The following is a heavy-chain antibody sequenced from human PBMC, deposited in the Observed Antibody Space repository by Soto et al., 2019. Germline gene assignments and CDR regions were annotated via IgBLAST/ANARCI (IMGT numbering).Heavy chain of an antibody. CDR2: LSRGGGTT. D-gene: IGHD6-6*01. Sequence: EAQLLESGGDWAQPGGSLRLSCAASGFTFSSHGMSWVRQAPGKGLEWIAGLSRGGGTTYYADSVKCRFTISRDNSKNTQDLIMNSLKVEDTALYYCAKDGQYRTDGFDVWGQGTMVTVS. CDR1: GFTFSSHG. V-gene: IGHV3-23*01. J-gene: IGHJ3*01. CDR3: AKDGQYRTDGFDV.